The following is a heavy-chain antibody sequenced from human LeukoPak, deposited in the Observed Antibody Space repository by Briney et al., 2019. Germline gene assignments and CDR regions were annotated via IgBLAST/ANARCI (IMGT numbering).Heavy chain of an antibody. CDR3: ARRDKKGTVDY. CDR2: INEDGSET. Sequence: PGGSLRLSCAVSEFTFSISWMSWVRQAPGKMLEWVANINEDGSETYSVDSVKGRFTISRDNAKKSLYLQMNSLRADDTAVYYCARRDKKGTVDYWGQGTLVAVSS. CDR1: EFTFSISW. D-gene: IGHD1-14*01. J-gene: IGHJ4*02. V-gene: IGHV3-7*01.